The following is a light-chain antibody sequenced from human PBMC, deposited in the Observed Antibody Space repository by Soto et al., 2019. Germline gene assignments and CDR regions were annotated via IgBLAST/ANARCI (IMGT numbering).Light chain of an antibody. CDR3: QQDGTSPYT. CDR1: QSVSSSY. J-gene: IGKJ2*01. CDR2: GAS. Sequence: EIVLTQSPATLSLSPGERATLSCGASQSVSSSYLAWYQQKPGLAPRLLIYGASSRATGIPDRFSGSGSGTDFTLTISRLEPEEFAVYYCQQDGTSPYTFGHGTKLEIK. V-gene: IGKV3D-20*01.